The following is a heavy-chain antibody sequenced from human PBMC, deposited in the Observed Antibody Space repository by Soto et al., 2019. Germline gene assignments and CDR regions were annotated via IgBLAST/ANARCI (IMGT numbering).Heavy chain of an antibody. CDR1: SGSISSNSYY. D-gene: IGHD2-15*01. V-gene: IGHV4-39*02. J-gene: IGHJ4*02. Sequence: SETLSLTCTVYSGSISSNSYYWGWTRQPPGKRLKRIGNIQYSGSTYYNTSLKNRVNISVDTPKKKISLNLSSVTAADTVVFYCARAAPRYCSGGSCYSGRDYWGQGTLVTVS. CDR2: IQYSGST. CDR3: ARAAPRYCSGGSCYSGRDY.